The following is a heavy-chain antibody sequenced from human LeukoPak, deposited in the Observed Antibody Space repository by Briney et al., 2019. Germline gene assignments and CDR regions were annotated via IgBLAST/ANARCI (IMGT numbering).Heavy chain of an antibody. D-gene: IGHD4-17*01. Sequence: GSLRLSCAASGFTFSSYAMSWVRQAPGKGLEWVSAISGSGGSTYYADSVKGRFTISRDSSKNTLYLQMNSLRAEDTAVYYCAKISTVIYYFDYWGQGTLVTVSS. CDR1: GFTFSSYA. CDR2: ISGSGGST. CDR3: AKISTVIYYFDY. J-gene: IGHJ4*02. V-gene: IGHV3-23*01.